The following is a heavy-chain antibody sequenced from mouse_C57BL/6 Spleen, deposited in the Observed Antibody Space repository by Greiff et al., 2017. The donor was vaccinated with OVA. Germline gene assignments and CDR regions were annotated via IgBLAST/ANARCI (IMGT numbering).Heavy chain of an antibody. CDR3: ARRRGAITTVVEGDWYFDV. Sequence: QVTLKESGPGILQSSQTLSLTCSFSGFSLSTSGMGVSWIRQPSGKGLEWLAHIYWDDDKRYNPSLKSRLTISKDTSRNQLFLKITRVDTADTATYYCARRRGAITTVVEGDWYFDVWGTGTTVTVSS. CDR2: IYWDDDK. J-gene: IGHJ1*03. CDR1: GFSLSTSGMG. D-gene: IGHD1-1*01. V-gene: IGHV8-12*01.